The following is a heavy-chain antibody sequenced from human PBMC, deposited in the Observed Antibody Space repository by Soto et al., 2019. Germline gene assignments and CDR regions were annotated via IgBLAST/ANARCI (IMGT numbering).Heavy chain of an antibody. CDR2: MNPNSGNT. CDR3: ARKAPGRYYGSGSYYH. J-gene: IGHJ5*02. V-gene: IGHV1-8*01. CDR1: GYTFTRYD. D-gene: IGHD3-10*01. Sequence: ASVKVSCQASGYTFTRYDINWVRQATGQGLEWMGWMNPNSGNTGYAQKFQGRVTMTRNTSISTAYMELSSLRSEDTAVYYCARKAPGRYYGSGSYYHWGQGTLVTVSS.